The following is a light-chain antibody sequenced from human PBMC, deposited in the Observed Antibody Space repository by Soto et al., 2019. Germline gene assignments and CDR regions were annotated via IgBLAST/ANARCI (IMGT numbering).Light chain of an antibody. V-gene: IGKV3-15*01. J-gene: IGKJ1*01. CDR1: QSVSSN. CDR3: QQYNSWPPWT. CDR2: GAS. Sequence: EIVMTQSPATLSVSPGERATLSCRASQSVSSNLAWYQQKPGQAPRLLIYGASTRATGIPARFSGSGSGTEFTLTISRLQSEDFAVYYCQQYNSWPPWTCGQGTKVEIK.